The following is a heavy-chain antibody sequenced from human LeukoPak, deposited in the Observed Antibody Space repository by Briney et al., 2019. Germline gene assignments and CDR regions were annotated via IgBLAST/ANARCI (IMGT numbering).Heavy chain of an antibody. CDR2: IKEDGSEE. Sequence: GGSLRLSCVGSGFKFGSSWMIWVRQAPGKGLEWVANIKEDGSEEFYVDSVKGRFTVSRDNAENSLYLQMNSLRPEDTAVYYCTRYLMGVWGQGTTVTVSS. CDR3: TRYLMGV. J-gene: IGHJ6*02. CDR1: GFKFGSSW. V-gene: IGHV3-7*01.